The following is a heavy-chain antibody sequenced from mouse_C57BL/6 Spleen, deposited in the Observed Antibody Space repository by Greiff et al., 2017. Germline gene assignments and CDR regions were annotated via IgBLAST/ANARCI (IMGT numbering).Heavy chain of an antibody. CDR3: TNYYGSRSDYFDY. Sequence: VKLQESGAELVRPGASVTLSCKASGYTFTDYEMHWVKQTPVNGLEWIGAFDPETGGTAYNQKFKGKAILTADKSSSTAYMELRSLTSEDSAVYYCTNYYGSRSDYFDYWGQGTTLTVSS. CDR2: FDPETGGT. J-gene: IGHJ2*01. V-gene: IGHV1-15*01. CDR1: GYTFTDYE. D-gene: IGHD1-1*01.